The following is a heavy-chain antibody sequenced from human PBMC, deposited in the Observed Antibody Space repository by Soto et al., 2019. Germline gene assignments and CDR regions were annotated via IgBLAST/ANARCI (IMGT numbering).Heavy chain of an antibody. CDR3: VRVATGSYDGFNP. D-gene: IGHD1-26*01. CDR1: QFTFSRYW. J-gene: IGHJ5*02. CDR2: INSDGSRT. V-gene: IGHV3-74*03. Sequence: EVQLVESGGGLVQPGGSLRLSCAASQFTFSRYWMHWVRQAPGKGLMWVSRINSDGSRTTYADSVKGRFTISRDNAKNPLFLQMNSLRAEDSAVYYCVRVATGSYDGFNPWGQGTLVTVSS.